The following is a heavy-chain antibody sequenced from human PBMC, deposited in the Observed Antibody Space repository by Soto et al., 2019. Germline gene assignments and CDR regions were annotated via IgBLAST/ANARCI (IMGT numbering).Heavy chain of an antibody. J-gene: IGHJ4*02. CDR3: ARDATVISNYFDY. D-gene: IGHD4-17*01. CDR2: IYYSGST. Sequence: SETLSLTCTVSGGSISSSSYYWGWLRQPPGKGLEWIGSIYYSGSTYYNPSLKSRVTISVDTSKNQFSLKLSSVTAADTAVYYCARDATVISNYFDYWGQGTLVTVSS. CDR1: GGSISSSSYY. V-gene: IGHV4-39*02.